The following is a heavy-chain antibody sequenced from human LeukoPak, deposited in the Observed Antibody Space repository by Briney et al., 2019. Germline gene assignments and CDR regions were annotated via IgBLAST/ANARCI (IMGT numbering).Heavy chain of an antibody. CDR3: ARAKIRVRYFDY. V-gene: IGHV4-34*01. D-gene: IGHD2-2*01. Sequence: PSETLSLTCAVYGGSFSGYYWSWIRQPPGKGLEWIGEINHSGSTNYNPSLKSRVTISVDTSKNQFSLKLSSVTAADTAVYYCARAKIRVRYFDYWGQGTLVTVPS. CDR2: INHSGST. CDR1: GGSFSGYY. J-gene: IGHJ4*02.